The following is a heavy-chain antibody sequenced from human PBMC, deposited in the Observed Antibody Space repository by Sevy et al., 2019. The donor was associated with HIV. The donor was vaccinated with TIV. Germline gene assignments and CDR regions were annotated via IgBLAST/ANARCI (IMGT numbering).Heavy chain of an antibody. V-gene: IGHV3-48*02. D-gene: IGHD5-18*01. Sequence: GGSLRLSCAASGFTFSSYSMNWVRQAPGKGLEWVSYISSSSSTIYYADSVKGRFTISRDNAKNSLYLQMNSLRDEDTAVYYCARDHVDTAMVKVFDYWGQGTLVTVFS. J-gene: IGHJ4*02. CDR3: ARDHVDTAMVKVFDY. CDR2: ISSSSSTI. CDR1: GFTFSSYS.